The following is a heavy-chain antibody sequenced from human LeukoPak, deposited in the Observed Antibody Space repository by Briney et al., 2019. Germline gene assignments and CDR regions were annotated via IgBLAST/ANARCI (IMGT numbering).Heavy chain of an antibody. CDR2: INHSGST. CDR3: ARGLRLYSGYDFLRY. CDR1: GGSISGTNW. D-gene: IGHD5-12*01. Sequence: SRTLSLTCGVSGGSISGTNWWSWVRQPPGQGLEWIGEINHSGSTNYNASLKSRVTISVDTSKNQFSLKLSSVTAADTAVYYCARGLRLYSGYDFLRYWGQGTLVTVSS. V-gene: IGHV4-4*02. J-gene: IGHJ4*02.